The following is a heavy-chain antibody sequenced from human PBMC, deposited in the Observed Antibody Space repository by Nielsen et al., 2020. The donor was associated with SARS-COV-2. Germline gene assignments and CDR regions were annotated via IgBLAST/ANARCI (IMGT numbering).Heavy chain of an antibody. V-gene: IGHV3-30*18. CDR3: AKGLVSHWLPRDFHFYGMDV. J-gene: IGHJ6*02. Sequence: GGSLRLSCSASGFSFRNYGLHWVRQAPGKGLEWVAVISFDGNNQHYVDSVKGRFTISRDNSKNTLYLQMNSLRGDDTAVYYCAKGLVSHWLPRDFHFYGMDVWGQGTTVTVSS. CDR2: ISFDGNNQ. CDR1: GFSFRNYG. D-gene: IGHD6-19*01.